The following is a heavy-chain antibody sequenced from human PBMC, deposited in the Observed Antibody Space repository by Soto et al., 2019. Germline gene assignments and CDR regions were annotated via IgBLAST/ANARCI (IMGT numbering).Heavy chain of an antibody. CDR3: AGGLRCSNFENWCGR. V-gene: IGHV4-30-2*01. Sequence: SETLSLTCAVSGGSISSGGYSWSWIRQPPGKGLEWIGYTYHSGSTYYNPSLKSRVTISVDRSRNQFSLKLSSVTAADTALYFGAGGLRCSNFENWCGRWGQGTRVT. D-gene: IGHD6-13*01. CDR2: TYHSGST. J-gene: IGHJ5*02. CDR1: GGSISSGGYS.